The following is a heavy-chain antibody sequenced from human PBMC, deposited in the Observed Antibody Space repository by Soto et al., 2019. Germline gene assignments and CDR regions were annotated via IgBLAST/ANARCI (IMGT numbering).Heavy chain of an antibody. V-gene: IGHV5-10-1*01. CDR1: GYSFTSYW. CDR2: IDPSDSYT. J-gene: IGHJ6*04. D-gene: IGHD3-22*01. Sequence: VESLKISCKGSGYSFTSYWISWVRQIPWKGLEWMGRIDPSDSYTNYSPSFQGHVTISADKSISTAYLQWSSLKASDTAMYYCARPGYDSSGFGYYYYGTDVWGKGTTVSVSS. CDR3: ARPGYDSSGFGYYYYGTDV.